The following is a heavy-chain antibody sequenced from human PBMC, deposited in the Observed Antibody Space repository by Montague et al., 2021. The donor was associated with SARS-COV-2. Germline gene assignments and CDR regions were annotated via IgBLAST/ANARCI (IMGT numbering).Heavy chain of an antibody. D-gene: IGHD2-15*01. Sequence: SETLSLTFAVYGGSFSGYYWSWIRQPPGKGLEWIGEINHSGSTNYNPSLKSRVTISVDTSKNQFSLELSSVTAADTAVYYCARGSVDIVVVVAATPPYFDYWGQGTLVTVSS. CDR2: INHSGST. J-gene: IGHJ4*02. V-gene: IGHV4-34*01. CDR3: ARGSVDIVVVVAATPPYFDY. CDR1: GGSFSGYY.